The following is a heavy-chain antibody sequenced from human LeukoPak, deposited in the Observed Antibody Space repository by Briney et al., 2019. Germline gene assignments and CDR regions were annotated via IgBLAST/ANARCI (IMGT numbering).Heavy chain of an antibody. V-gene: IGHV3-23*01. CDR1: GFSFSSYA. J-gene: IGHJ6*03. Sequence: PGGSLRLSCAASGFSFSSYAMSWVRQAPGKGLEWVSGISGSGGSTHYADSVKGRFTISGDNSKNTLYLQMDSLRAEDTAVYYCAKSASAGGGYYYYYMDVWGKGTTVTVSS. D-gene: IGHD6-19*01. CDR2: ISGSGGST. CDR3: AKSASAGGGYYYYYMDV.